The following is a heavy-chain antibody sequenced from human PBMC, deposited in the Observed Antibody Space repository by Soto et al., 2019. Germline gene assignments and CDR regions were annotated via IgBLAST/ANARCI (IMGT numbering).Heavy chain of an antibody. CDR3: ARDHVIRWELLSGSGWFDP. CDR1: GGTFSSYA. CDR2: IIPIFGTA. V-gene: IGHV1-69*01. D-gene: IGHD1-26*01. J-gene: IGHJ5*02. Sequence: QVQLVQSGAEVKKPGSSVKVSCKASGGTFSSYAISWVRQAPGQGLEWMGGIIPIFGTANYAQKFQGRVTITADESTSTAYMELSSLRSEDTAVYYCARDHVIRWELLSGSGWFDPWGQGTLVTVSS.